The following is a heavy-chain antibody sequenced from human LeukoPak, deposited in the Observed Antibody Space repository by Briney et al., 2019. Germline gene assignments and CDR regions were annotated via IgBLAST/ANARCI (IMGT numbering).Heavy chain of an antibody. J-gene: IGHJ4*02. CDR3: ARMRCGHTDNRCYNY. Sequence: PSETLSLTCAVHGVSVCGYYWSWIRQSPGKGLEWIGEIRSGYTNYNPSLKTRVTISADTSENQLSLRLTSVTAADTAVYYCARMRCGHTDNRCYNYWGQGTLVTASS. D-gene: IGHD2-2*02. V-gene: IGHV4-34*01. CDR1: GVSVCGYY. CDR2: IRSGYT.